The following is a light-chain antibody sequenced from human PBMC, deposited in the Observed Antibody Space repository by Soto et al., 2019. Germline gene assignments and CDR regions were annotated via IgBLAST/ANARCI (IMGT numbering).Light chain of an antibody. J-gene: IGLJ2*01. CDR1: SGDVGGYYF. V-gene: IGLV2-8*01. Sequence: QSALTQPPSASGSLGQSVTISCTGTSGDVGGYYFVSWYQHHPGKAPKLLIFAVSQRPSGVPDRFSGSKSGNTASLTVSGLQAEDEADYYCSSKTGSNIVIFGGGTKLTVL. CDR3: SSKTGSNIVI. CDR2: AVS.